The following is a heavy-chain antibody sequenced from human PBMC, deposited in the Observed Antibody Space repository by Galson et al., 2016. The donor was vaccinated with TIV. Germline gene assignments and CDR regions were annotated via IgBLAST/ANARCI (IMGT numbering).Heavy chain of an antibody. V-gene: IGHV5-51*01. D-gene: IGHD1-1*01. CDR1: GYSFTGSW. CDR3: ARRGREETNEGGLDV. Sequence: QSGAEVKKPGESLKISCKGSGYSFTGSWIDWVRQVPGKGLEWMGVIYPGDPDTKYSPAFHGHVTISVDTSISTAFLEWSCLKASDTAIYYCARRGREETNEGGLDVWGQGTTITVSS. CDR2: IYPGDPDT. J-gene: IGHJ6*02.